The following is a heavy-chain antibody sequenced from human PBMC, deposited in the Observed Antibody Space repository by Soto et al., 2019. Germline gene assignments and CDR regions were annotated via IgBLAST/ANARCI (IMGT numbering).Heavy chain of an antibody. Sequence: SETLSLTCTVSGGSISSYYWSWIRQPPGKGLEWIGYIYYSGSTNYNPSLKSRVTISVDTSKNQFSLKLSSVTAADTAVYYCARVRSSSWRLHWFDPWGQGTLVTVSS. CDR1: GGSISSYY. V-gene: IGHV4-59*01. CDR2: IYYSGST. CDR3: ARVRSSSWRLHWFDP. D-gene: IGHD6-13*01. J-gene: IGHJ5*02.